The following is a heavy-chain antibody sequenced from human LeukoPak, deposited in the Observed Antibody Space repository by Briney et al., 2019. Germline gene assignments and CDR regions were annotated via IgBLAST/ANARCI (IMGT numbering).Heavy chain of an antibody. D-gene: IGHD6-19*01. CDR3: ARRLRAVAGKEDYYYYGMDV. Sequence: PSETLSLTCTVSGGSISSYYWSWIRQPPGKGLEWIGYIYYSGSTNYNPSLKSRVTVSVDTSKNQFSLKLSSVTAADTAVYYCARRLRAVAGKEDYYYYGMDVWGQGTTVTVSS. CDR2: IYYSGST. CDR1: GGSISSYY. V-gene: IGHV4-59*08. J-gene: IGHJ6*02.